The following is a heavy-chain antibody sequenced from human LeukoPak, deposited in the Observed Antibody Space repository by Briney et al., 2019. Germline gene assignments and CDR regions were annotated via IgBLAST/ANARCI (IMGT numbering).Heavy chain of an antibody. D-gene: IGHD3-10*01. CDR2: ISGSGDST. CDR1: GFTFRSYA. Sequence: GGSLRLSCAASGFTFRSYALSWVRQAPGKGLEWVSTISGSGDSTYYADSVKGRFTVSRDNSKNTLYLQMNSLRAEDTAVYYCARVEAKFGELLASDYWGQGTLVTVYS. CDR3: ARVEAKFGELLASDY. J-gene: IGHJ4*02. V-gene: IGHV3-23*01.